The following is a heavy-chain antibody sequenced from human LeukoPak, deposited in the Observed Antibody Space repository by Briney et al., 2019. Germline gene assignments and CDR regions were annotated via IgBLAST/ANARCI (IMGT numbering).Heavy chain of an antibody. CDR1: GFTFSSYA. CDR3: TQSNYGYYYMDV. Sequence: PGRSLRLSCAASGFTFSSYAMHWVRQAPGKGLEWVAVIWYDGSNKYYADSVEGRFTISRDNSKNTLYLQMNSLRAEDTAVYYCTQSNYGYYYMDVWGKGTTVTVSS. J-gene: IGHJ6*03. D-gene: IGHD5-24*01. V-gene: IGHV3-33*08. CDR2: IWYDGSNK.